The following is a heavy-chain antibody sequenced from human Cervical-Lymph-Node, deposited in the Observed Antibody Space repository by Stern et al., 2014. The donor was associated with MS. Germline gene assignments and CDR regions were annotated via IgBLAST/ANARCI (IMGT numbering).Heavy chain of an antibody. V-gene: IGHV4-61*03. J-gene: IGHJ4*02. D-gene: IGHD3-22*01. CDR2: VYSRGST. CDR3: ARMRGYYDSSGYYDY. Sequence: QVQLQESGPGLVKPSETLSLTCTVSGGSVSSGTFYWTLIRQPPGKGLEWIGDVYSRGSTKYKTSLKSRGNISVDTSKNHFSLKLSSVTAADTAVYYCARMRGYYDSSGYYDYWGQGTLVTVSS. CDR1: GGSVSSGTFY.